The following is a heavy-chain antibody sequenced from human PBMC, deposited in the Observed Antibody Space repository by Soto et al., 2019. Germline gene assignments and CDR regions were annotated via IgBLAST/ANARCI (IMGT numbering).Heavy chain of an antibody. V-gene: IGHV3-30*18. J-gene: IGHJ6*02. D-gene: IGHD2-15*01. Sequence: QVQLVESGGGGVQPGRSLRLSCAASGFTFSSYGRHWVGRAPGKGLGGGAVISYDGSNKYYADSVKGRFTISRDNSKNTLYLQMNSLRAEDTAVYYCAKAVAQPYYYYYGMDVWGQGTTVTVSS. CDR1: GFTFSSYG. CDR2: ISYDGSNK. CDR3: AKAVAQPYYYYYGMDV.